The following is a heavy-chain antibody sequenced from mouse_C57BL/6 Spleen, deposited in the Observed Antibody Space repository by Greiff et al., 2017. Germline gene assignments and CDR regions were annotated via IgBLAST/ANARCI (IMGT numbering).Heavy chain of an antibody. J-gene: IGHJ4*01. V-gene: IGHV1-63*01. CDR3: ARRDYSNYRYAMDY. CDR2: IYPGGGYT. CDR1: GYTFTNYW. D-gene: IGHD2-5*01. Sequence: QVQLQQSGAELVRPGTSVKMSCKASGYTFTNYWIGWAKQRPGHGLEWIGDIYPGGGYTNYNEKFKGKATLTADKSSSTAYMQFSSLTSEDSAIYYCARRDYSNYRYAMDYWGQGTSVTVSS.